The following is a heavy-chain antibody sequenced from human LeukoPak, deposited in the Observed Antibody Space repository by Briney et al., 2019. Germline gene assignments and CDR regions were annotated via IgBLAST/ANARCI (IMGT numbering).Heavy chain of an antibody. Sequence: ASVKVSCKASGYTFTGYYIHWVRQAPGQGLEWMGWMNPNSGNTGYAQKFQGRVTITRNTSISTAYMELSSLRSEDTAVYYCARVSDRRGYNWNYGHAFDIWGQGTMVTVSS. CDR1: GYTFTGYY. J-gene: IGHJ3*02. CDR2: MNPNSGNT. D-gene: IGHD1-7*01. CDR3: ARVSDRRGYNWNYGHAFDI. V-gene: IGHV1-8*03.